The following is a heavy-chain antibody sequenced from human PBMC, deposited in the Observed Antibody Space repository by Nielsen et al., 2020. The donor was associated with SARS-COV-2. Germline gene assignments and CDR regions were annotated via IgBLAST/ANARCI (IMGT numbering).Heavy chain of an antibody. V-gene: IGHV3-20*04. CDR2: ITWNGDTT. CDR1: GFTFDDYA. D-gene: IGHD3-9*01. J-gene: IGHJ1*01. Sequence: GGSLRLSCAASGFTFDDYALSWVRQVPGKGLEWVSRITWNGDTTGYADSVKGRFTISRDNARNSLFLQMNSLGAEDTAIYYCARDRDVDYLDSWGQGTLVTVSS. CDR3: ARDRDVDYLDS.